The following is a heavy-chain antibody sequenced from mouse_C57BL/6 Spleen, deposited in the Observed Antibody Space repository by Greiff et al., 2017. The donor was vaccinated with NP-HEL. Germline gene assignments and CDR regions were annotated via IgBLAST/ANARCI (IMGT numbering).Heavy chain of an antibody. CDR3: THYYGSSFDV. D-gene: IGHD1-1*01. CDR2: IDPENGDT. J-gene: IGHJ1*03. V-gene: IGHV14-4*01. CDR1: GFNIKDDY. Sequence: VQLQQSGAELVRPGASVKLSCTASGFNIKDDYMHWVKQRPEQGLEWIGWIDPENGDTEYASKFQGKATITADTSSNTAYLQLSSLTSEDTAVYYCTHYYGSSFDVWGTGTTVTVSS.